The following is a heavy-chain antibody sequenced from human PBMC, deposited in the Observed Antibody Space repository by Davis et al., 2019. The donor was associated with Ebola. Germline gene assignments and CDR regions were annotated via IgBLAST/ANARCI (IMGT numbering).Heavy chain of an antibody. V-gene: IGHV4-34*01. J-gene: IGHJ4*02. Sequence: SETLSLTCAVYGGSFSGYYWSWIRQPPGKGLEWIGEINHSGSTNYNPSLKSRVTISVDTSKNQFSLKLSSVTAADTAVYYCARDPDYWGQGSLVTVSS. CDR1: GGSFSGYY. CDR2: INHSGST. CDR3: ARDPDY.